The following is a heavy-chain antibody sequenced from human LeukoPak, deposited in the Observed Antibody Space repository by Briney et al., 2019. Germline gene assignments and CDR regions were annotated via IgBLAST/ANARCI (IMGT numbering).Heavy chain of an antibody. J-gene: IGHJ6*03. V-gene: IGHV3-23*01. CDR3: AKEGEENYYYYYMDV. CDR2: ISGSGGST. CDR1: GFTFSSYA. Sequence: GGSLRLSCAASGFTFSSYAMSWVRQAPGKGLEWVSAISGSGGSTYYADSVRGRFTISRDNSKNTLYLQMNSLRAEDTAVYYCAKEGEENYYYYYMDVWGKGTTVTVSS.